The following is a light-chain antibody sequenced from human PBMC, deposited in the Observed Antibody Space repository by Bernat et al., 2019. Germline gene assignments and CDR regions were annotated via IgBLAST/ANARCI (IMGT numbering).Light chain of an antibody. CDR3: QQYGSSPPLT. V-gene: IGKV3-20*01. J-gene: IGKJ4*01. CDR1: QSVSNTY. Sequence: EIVLTQSPGNLSLSPGERATLSCRASQSVSNTYLAWYQQKPGQAPRLLIYGASTRATGIPDRFSGSGSGTDFTLTISRLEPEDFALYYCQQYGSSPPLTFVGGPKVEIK. CDR2: GAS.